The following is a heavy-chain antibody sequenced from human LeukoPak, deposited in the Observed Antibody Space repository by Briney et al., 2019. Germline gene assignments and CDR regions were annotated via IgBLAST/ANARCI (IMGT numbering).Heavy chain of an antibody. D-gene: IGHD3-16*01. Sequence: SETLSLTCTVSGVSISSYYWGWIRQPPGRGLEWIGNIYNSGGTYYNPSLKSRVTILVDTSKNQFFLKLNSVTAADTAFYYCATSGGDWFDPWGQGTLVTVSS. V-gene: IGHV4-39*07. J-gene: IGHJ5*02. CDR3: ATSGGDWFDP. CDR1: GVSISSYY. CDR2: IYNSGGT.